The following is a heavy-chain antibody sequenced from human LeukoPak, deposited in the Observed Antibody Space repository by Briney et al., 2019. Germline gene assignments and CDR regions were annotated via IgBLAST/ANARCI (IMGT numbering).Heavy chain of an antibody. Sequence: SETLSLTCTVSGGSISSGSYYWSWIRQPAGKGLEWIGRIYTSGSTNYNPSLKSRVTISVDTSKNQFSLKLSSVTAADTAVYYCARERANWGYFDYWGQGTLVTVSS. V-gene: IGHV4-61*02. CDR1: GGSISSGSYY. CDR3: ARERANWGYFDY. D-gene: IGHD7-27*01. CDR2: IYTSGST. J-gene: IGHJ4*02.